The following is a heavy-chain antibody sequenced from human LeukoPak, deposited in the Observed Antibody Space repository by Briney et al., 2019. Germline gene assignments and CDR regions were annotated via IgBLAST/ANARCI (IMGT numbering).Heavy chain of an antibody. CDR1: GFTFSSYA. Sequence: GGSLRLSCAASGFTFSSYAMSWVRQAPGKGLEWVSAISGSGGSTYYADSVKGRFTISRDNSKNTLYLQMNSLRAEYTAVYYCAKGAVITMVRGVISAHFDYWGQGTLVTVSS. CDR2: ISGSGGST. V-gene: IGHV3-23*01. J-gene: IGHJ4*02. D-gene: IGHD3-10*01. CDR3: AKGAVITMVRGVISAHFDY.